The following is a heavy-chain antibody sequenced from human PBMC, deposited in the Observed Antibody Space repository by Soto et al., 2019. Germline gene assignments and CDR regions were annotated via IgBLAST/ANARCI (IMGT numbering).Heavy chain of an antibody. CDR3: AKGGEGYCSGSSCLYHMDA. CDR2: ISDSGST. Sequence: PGGSLRLSCAASGFTFSSYAMSWVRQAPGKGLEWVSTISDSGSTYYADSVKGRFTISRDISKNTLYVQMSSLRAEDTAVYYCAKGGEGYCSGSSCLYHMDAWGKGTMVTVSS. D-gene: IGHD2-15*01. CDR1: GFTFSSYA. V-gene: IGHV3-23*01. J-gene: IGHJ6*03.